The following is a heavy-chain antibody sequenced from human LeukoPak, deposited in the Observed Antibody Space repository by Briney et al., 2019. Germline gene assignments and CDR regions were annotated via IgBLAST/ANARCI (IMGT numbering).Heavy chain of an antibody. CDR2: INPNCGGT. CDR3: AREPYSSSWDDAFDI. CDR1: GYTFTGYY. V-gene: IGHV1-2*02. J-gene: IGHJ3*02. Sequence: ASVKVSCKASGYTFTGYYMHWVRQAPGQGLEWMGWINPNCGGTNYAQKFQGRVTMTRDTSISTAYMELSRLRSDDTAVYYCAREPYSSSWDDAFDIWGQGTMVTVSS. D-gene: IGHD6-13*01.